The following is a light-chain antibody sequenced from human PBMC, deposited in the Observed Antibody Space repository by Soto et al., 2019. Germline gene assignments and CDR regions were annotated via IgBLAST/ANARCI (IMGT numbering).Light chain of an antibody. Sequence: QSVLTQPPSASGTPGQRVTISCSGGSSNIGSNTVNWYQQLPGTSPKLLIYSNNQRPSGVPDRFSGSKSGTSASLAISGLQSEDEADYYCAAWDDGLNGHVFGTGTKLTVL. CDR2: SNN. V-gene: IGLV1-44*01. J-gene: IGLJ1*01. CDR1: SSNIGSNT. CDR3: AAWDDGLNGHV.